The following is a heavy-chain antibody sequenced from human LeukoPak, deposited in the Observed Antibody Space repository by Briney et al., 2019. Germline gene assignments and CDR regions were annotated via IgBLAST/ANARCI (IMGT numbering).Heavy chain of an antibody. D-gene: IGHD2-8*01. CDR3: ARGELLYLIDY. Sequence: GGSLRLSCAASGFTFSSYEMNWVGQAPGNGLEWVSYISSGTTIYYADPVKGRFTISRDNAKNSLYLQMNTLRAEDTAAYYCARGELLYLIDYWGQGTLVTVSS. CDR1: GFTFSSYE. CDR2: ISSGTTI. J-gene: IGHJ4*02. V-gene: IGHV3-48*03.